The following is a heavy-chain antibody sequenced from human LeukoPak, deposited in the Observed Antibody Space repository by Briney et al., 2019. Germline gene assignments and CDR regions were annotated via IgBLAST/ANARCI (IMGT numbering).Heavy chain of an antibody. CDR3: ARDPAYYDSSGYSHYYGMDV. CDR2: ISYGGSNK. CDR1: GFTFSSYA. Sequence: GGSLRLSCAASGFTFSSYAMHWVRQAPGKGLEWVAVISYGGSNKYYADSVKGRFTISRDNSKNTLYLQMNSLRAEDTAVYYCARDPAYYDSSGYSHYYGMDVWGQGTTVTVSS. J-gene: IGHJ6*02. V-gene: IGHV3-30-3*01. D-gene: IGHD3-22*01.